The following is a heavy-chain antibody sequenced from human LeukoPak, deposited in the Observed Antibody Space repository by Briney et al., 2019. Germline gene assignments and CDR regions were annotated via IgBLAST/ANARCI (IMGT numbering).Heavy chain of an antibody. J-gene: IGHJ6*03. CDR2: INHSGST. D-gene: IGHD5-12*01. Sequence: SETLSLTCAVYGGSFSDYYWSWIRLPPGKGLEWIGEINHSGSTNYNPSLKSRVTISVDTSKNQFSLKLSSVTAADTAVYYCARNSGYDWYYYYYMDVWGKGTTVTVSS. V-gene: IGHV4-34*01. CDR3: ARNSGYDWYYYYYMDV. CDR1: GGSFSDYY.